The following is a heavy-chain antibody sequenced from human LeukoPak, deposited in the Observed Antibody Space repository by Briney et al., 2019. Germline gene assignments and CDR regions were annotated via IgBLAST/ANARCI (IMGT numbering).Heavy chain of an antibody. CDR2: INPNSGGT. J-gene: IGHJ4*02. D-gene: IGHD2-2*01. Sequence: GGAVKDSCMDSVYTLTVYYMHWVRPAPGQGLEWVGWINPNSGGTNYAQKFQGRVTMTRDTSISTADMELSRLRSDDTAVYYCVVDCSSTSCYSQGFDYWGQGTLVTVSS. CDR3: VVDCSSTSCYSQGFDY. V-gene: IGHV1-2*02. CDR1: VYTLTVYY.